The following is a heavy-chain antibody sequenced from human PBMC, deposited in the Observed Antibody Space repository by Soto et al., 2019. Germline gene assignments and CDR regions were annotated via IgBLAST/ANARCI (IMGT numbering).Heavy chain of an antibody. CDR1: GGSIGTYF. J-gene: IGHJ6*02. CDR2: VDYRGST. Sequence: QVQLQESGPGLVKPSETLSLTCSVSGGSIGTYFWSWIRQPPGKGLEWFGYVDYRGSTDYTSSLKGGDTIKEETSKNEAPLGLTLVPAAAAAGIYWAGVYRGSRKGGGKYYYYGMDVWGHGTTVIVSS. CDR3: AGVYRGSRKGGGKYYYYGMDV. V-gene: IGHV4-59*01. D-gene: IGHD1-26*01.